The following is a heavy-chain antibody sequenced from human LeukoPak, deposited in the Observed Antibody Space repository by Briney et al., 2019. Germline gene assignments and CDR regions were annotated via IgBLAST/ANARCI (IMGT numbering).Heavy chain of an antibody. CDR2: INPSGGST. CDR3: ARDMLVPAAPQIHWFDP. D-gene: IGHD2-2*01. J-gene: IGHJ5*02. CDR1: GYTFTSYY. V-gene: IGHV1-46*01. Sequence: ASVTVSCKSSGYTFTSYYMHWVRQAPGQGLEWMGIINPSGGSTSYAQKFQGRVTMTRDTSTSTVYMELSSLRPQDTAVYYCARDMLVPAAPQIHWFDPWGQGTLVTVSS.